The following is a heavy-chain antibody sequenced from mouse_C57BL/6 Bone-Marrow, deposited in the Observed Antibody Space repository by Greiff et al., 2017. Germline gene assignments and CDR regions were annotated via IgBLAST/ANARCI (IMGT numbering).Heavy chain of an antibody. D-gene: IGHD2-5*01. J-gene: IGHJ1*03. CDR2: IYPGSGRT. CDR3: ARPYYSIYWYFDV. V-gene: IGHV1-55*01. CDR1: GYTFTSYW. Sequence: QVQLQQPGAELVKPGASVKMSCKASGYTFTSYWLTWVKQRPGQCLEWIGDIYPGSGRTNYNEKFKSKATLTVDTSSSTAYMQLGSLTSEDSAVYYCARPYYSIYWYFDVWGKGTTVTVSS.